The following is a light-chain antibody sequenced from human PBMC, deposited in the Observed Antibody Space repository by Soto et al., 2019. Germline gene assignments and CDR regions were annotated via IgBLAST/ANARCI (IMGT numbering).Light chain of an antibody. CDR2: GAS. J-gene: IGKJ1*01. Sequence: EIVLTQSPGTLSLSPGDRATLSCRASQSVSSNFLAWYQQKPGQAPRLLIYGASNRATDIPDRFSGSGSGTDFTLTITRLEPEDFAVYYCQQYDVSLWTFGQGTKVEIK. V-gene: IGKV3-20*01. CDR3: QQYDVSLWT. CDR1: QSVSSNF.